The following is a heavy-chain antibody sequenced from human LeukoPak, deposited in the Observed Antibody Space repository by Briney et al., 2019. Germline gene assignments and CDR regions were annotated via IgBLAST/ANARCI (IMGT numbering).Heavy chain of an antibody. CDR2: IYHSGST. CDR3: ARRNHYYDSSGYYYRYFDL. D-gene: IGHD3-22*01. J-gene: IGHJ2*01. Sequence: SQTLSLTCAVSGGSISSGGYSWSWIRQPPGKGLEWIGYIYHSGSTYYNPSLKSRVTISVDRSKNQFSLKLSSVTAADTAVYYCARRNHYYDSSGYYYRYFDLWGRGTLVTVSS. V-gene: IGHV4-30-2*01. CDR1: GGSISSGGYS.